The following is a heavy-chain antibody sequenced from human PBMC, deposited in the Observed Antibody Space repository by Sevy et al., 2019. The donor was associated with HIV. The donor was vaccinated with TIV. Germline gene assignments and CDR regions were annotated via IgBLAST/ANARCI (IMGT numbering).Heavy chain of an antibody. Sequence: GGSLRLSCAASGFTFDDYGMSWVRQAPGKGLEWVSGINWNGGGTGYADSVKGRFTISRDNAKNSLYLQMNSLSAEDTALYYCARDPDYYDSSGYSSYDYGMDVWGQGTTVTVSS. J-gene: IGHJ6*02. D-gene: IGHD3-22*01. CDR3: ARDPDYYDSSGYSSYDYGMDV. CDR1: GFTFDDYG. V-gene: IGHV3-20*04. CDR2: INWNGGGT.